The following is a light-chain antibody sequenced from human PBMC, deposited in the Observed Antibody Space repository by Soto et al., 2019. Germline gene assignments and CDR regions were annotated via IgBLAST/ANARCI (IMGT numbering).Light chain of an antibody. CDR1: SSDVGSYTS. CDR3: TSYTSDNRSYV. V-gene: IGLV2-14*01. Sequence: QSALTQPASVSGSPGQLITISCTGTSSDVGSYTSVSWYQQHPGKAPKLMIYEVSNRPSGVSNRFSGSKSANTASLTISGLQAEDEAHYYCTSYTSDNRSYVFGTGTKVTVL. J-gene: IGLJ1*01. CDR2: EVS.